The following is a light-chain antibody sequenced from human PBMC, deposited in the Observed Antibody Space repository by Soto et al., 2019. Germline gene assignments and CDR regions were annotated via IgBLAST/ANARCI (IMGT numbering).Light chain of an antibody. J-gene: IGKJ5*01. Sequence: DVQMTQSASTLSASVGDRVTITCRASQSVGRWLAWYQQKPGKGPQVLIYKASTLKYGVPSRFSGSGSGTDFTLTISSLQPEDFATYYCQQSYSTPPITFGQGTRLAIK. CDR1: QSVGRW. V-gene: IGKV1-5*03. CDR2: KAS. CDR3: QQSYSTPPIT.